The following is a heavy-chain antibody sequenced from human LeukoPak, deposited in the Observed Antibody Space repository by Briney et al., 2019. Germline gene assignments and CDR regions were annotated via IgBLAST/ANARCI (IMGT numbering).Heavy chain of an antibody. Sequence: LETLSLTCTVSGGSFIGYYWSWIGQPPGKGLEWIGEITHRGSTNYNPSLKSRVTMSVDTSKNQCSLKLSSVTAADTAVYYCAMTVASREFDPWGQGTLVTVSS. CDR3: AMTVASREFDP. V-gene: IGHV4-34*01. CDR1: GGSFIGYY. J-gene: IGHJ5*01. CDR2: ITHRGST. D-gene: IGHD6-19*01.